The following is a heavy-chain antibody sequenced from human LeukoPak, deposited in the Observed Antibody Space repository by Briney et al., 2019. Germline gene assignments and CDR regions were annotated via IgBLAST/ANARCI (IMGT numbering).Heavy chain of an antibody. CDR1: GGSISSSSYY. J-gene: IGHJ4*02. V-gene: IGHV4-39*07. Sequence: SETLSLTCTVSGGSISSSSYYWGWIRQPPGKGLEWIGSIYYSGSTYYNPSLKSRVTISVDTSKNQFSLKLSSVTAADTAVYYCARGARRFDYWGQGTLVTVSS. CDR3: ARGARRFDY. CDR2: IYYSGST.